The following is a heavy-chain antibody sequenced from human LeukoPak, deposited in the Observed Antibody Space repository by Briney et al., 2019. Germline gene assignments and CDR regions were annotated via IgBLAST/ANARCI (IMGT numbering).Heavy chain of an antibody. J-gene: IGHJ6*02. CDR3: ARYVVPAASGWDYGMDV. CDR2: TYYRSKWYN. D-gene: IGHD2-2*01. V-gene: IGHV6-1*01. Sequence: SQTLSLTCAISGDSVSSNSAAWNWIRQSPSRGLEWLGRTYYRSKWYNDYAVSVKSRITINPDTSKNQFSLQLNSVTPEDTAVYYCARYVVPAASGWDYGMDVWGQGTTVTVSS. CDR1: GDSVSSNSAA.